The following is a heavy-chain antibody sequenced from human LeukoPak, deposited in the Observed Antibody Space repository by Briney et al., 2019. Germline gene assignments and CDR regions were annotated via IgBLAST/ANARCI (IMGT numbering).Heavy chain of an antibody. V-gene: IGHV4-59*01. CDR3: ARSYSSGSFDY. Sequence: SETLSLTCTVSGGSISSYYWSWIRQPPGKGLEWIGYIYYSGSTNYNPSLKSRVTISVDTSKNQFSLKLSSVTAADTAVYYCARSYSSGSFDYWGQGTLVTVSS. J-gene: IGHJ4*02. CDR2: IYYSGST. D-gene: IGHD6-19*01. CDR1: GGSISSYY.